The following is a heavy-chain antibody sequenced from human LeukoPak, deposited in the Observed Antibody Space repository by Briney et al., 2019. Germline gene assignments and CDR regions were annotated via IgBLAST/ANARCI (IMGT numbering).Heavy chain of an antibody. D-gene: IGHD6-13*01. CDR2: IYPGDSDT. CDR3: ARHLYSGNWYAHDY. V-gene: IGHV5-51*01. Sequence: GESLKISFKGSGYSFTSYWIAWVRQMPGKGLEWMGIIYPGDSDTRYGPSFQGQVTISADKSISTAYLQWRSLKASDTAMYYCARHLYSGNWYAHDYWGQGTLVTVSS. J-gene: IGHJ4*02. CDR1: GYSFTSYW.